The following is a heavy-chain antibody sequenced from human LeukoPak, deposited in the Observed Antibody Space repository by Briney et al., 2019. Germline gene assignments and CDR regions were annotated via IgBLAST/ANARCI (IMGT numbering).Heavy chain of an antibody. CDR3: ARVTSGNWFDP. V-gene: IGHV1-18*01. D-gene: IGHD3-10*01. Sequence: ASVRVSCKASGYTFTSYGISWVRQAPGQGLEWMGWISAYNGNTNYVQKLQGRVTMTTDTSTSTAYMELRSLRSDDTAVYYCARVTSGNWFDPWGQGTLVTVSS. J-gene: IGHJ5*02. CDR2: ISAYNGNT. CDR1: GYTFTSYG.